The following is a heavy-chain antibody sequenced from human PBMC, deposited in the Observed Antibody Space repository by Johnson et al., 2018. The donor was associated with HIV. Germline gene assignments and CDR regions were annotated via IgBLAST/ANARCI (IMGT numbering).Heavy chain of an antibody. CDR3: AKSGFSGSYQGAYDI. CDR2: INQDGGEK. CDR1: GFTFSSYA. Sequence: VHLVESGGGVVQPGRSLRLSCAASGFTFSSYAMHWVRQAPGKGLEWVANINQDGGEKIYVDSVKGRFTISRDNAENSLYLQMNSLRVDDTAVYYCAKSGFSGSYQGAYDIWGQGTMVTVSS. J-gene: IGHJ3*02. D-gene: IGHD1-26*01. V-gene: IGHV3-7*01.